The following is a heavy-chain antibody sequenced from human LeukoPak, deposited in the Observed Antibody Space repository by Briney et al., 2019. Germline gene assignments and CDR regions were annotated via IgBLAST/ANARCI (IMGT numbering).Heavy chain of an antibody. Sequence: ASVKVSCKASGGTFSSYAISWVRQAPGQGLEWVGRIIPILGIANYAQKFQGRVTITADKSTSTAYMELSSLRSEDTAVYYCARAGSPDAFDIWGQGTMVTVSS. CDR3: ARAGSPDAFDI. CDR1: GGTFSSYA. J-gene: IGHJ3*02. V-gene: IGHV1-69*04. CDR2: IIPILGIA.